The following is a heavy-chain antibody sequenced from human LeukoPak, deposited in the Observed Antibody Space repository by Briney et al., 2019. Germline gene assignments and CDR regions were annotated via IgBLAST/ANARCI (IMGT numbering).Heavy chain of an antibody. Sequence: GGSLRLSCAASGFTFSSYWMSWVRQAPGKGLEWVANIKQDGSEKYYVDSVKGRFTISRDNAKNSLYLQMNSLRAEDTAVYYCAKDLVPIVATRSPIDYWGQGTLVTVSS. CDR1: GFTFSSYW. D-gene: IGHD5-12*01. J-gene: IGHJ4*02. CDR3: AKDLVPIVATRSPIDY. V-gene: IGHV3-7*03. CDR2: IKQDGSEK.